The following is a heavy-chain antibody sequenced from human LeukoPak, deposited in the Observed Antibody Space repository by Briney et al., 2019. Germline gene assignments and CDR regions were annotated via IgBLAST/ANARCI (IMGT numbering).Heavy chain of an antibody. J-gene: IGHJ4*02. Sequence: GGSLRLSCAASGFTFSSYAMSWVRQAPGKGLEWVSAISGSGGSTYYADSVKGRFTISRDNSKNTLYLQMNSLRAGDTAVYYCAKDITMVRALYYFDYWGQGTLVTVSS. CDR1: GFTFSSYA. CDR3: AKDITMVRALYYFDY. CDR2: ISGSGGST. D-gene: IGHD3-10*01. V-gene: IGHV3-23*01.